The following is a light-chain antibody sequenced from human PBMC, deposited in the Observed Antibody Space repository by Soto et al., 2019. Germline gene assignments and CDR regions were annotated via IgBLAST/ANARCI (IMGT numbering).Light chain of an antibody. Sequence: DIVMTQSPATLFVSPEERATLSCKSSQSVRSNLAWYQQKRGQAPRLLIYDASTRATGIPTRFSGGGSGIDFTLTISSLQSEDFALYFCQRYSDWLRTFGQGTKV. V-gene: IGKV3D-15*01. CDR2: DAS. CDR3: QRYSDWLRT. CDR1: QSVRSN. J-gene: IGKJ1*01.